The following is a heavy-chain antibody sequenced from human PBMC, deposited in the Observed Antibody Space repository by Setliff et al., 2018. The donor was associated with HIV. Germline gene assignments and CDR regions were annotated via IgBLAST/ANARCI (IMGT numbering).Heavy chain of an antibody. CDR1: GYSISSGYY. D-gene: IGHD3-10*01. Sequence: LSLTCAVSGYSISSGYYWGWIRQPPGKGLEWIGSIYYSGSTYYNPSLKSRVTISVDTSKNQFSLKLSSVTAADTAVYYCARDEWGSGGGNWFDPWGQGTLVTVSS. V-gene: IGHV4-38-2*02. CDR3: ARDEWGSGGGNWFDP. J-gene: IGHJ5*02. CDR2: IYYSGST.